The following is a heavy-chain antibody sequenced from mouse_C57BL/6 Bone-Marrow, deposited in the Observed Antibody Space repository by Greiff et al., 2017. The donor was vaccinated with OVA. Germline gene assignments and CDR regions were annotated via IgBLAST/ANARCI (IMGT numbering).Heavy chain of an antibody. CDR1: GYTFTSYG. J-gene: IGHJ2*01. CDR3: ARYYYGSSYDY. CDR2: IYPRSGNT. Sequence: QVQLQQPGAELVKPGASVKMSCKASGYTFTSYGISWVKQRTGQGLEWIGEIYPRSGNTYYNEKFKGKATLTADKSSSTAYMELRSLTSEDSAVYFCARYYYGSSYDYWGQGTTLTVSS. D-gene: IGHD1-1*01. V-gene: IGHV1-81*01.